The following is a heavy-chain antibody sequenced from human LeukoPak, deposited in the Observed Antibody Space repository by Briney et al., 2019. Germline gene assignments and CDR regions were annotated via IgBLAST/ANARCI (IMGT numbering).Heavy chain of an antibody. Sequence: GGSLRLSCAASGFTFSSYAMHWVRQAPGKGLEWVAVIWDDASNKYYADSVKGRFTISRDNSKNTLYLQMNSLRAEDTAVYYCARVGREWELFLYYFGYWGQGTLVTVSS. D-gene: IGHD1-26*01. CDR2: IWDDASNK. J-gene: IGHJ4*02. V-gene: IGHV3-30*01. CDR1: GFTFSSYA. CDR3: ARVGREWELFLYYFGY.